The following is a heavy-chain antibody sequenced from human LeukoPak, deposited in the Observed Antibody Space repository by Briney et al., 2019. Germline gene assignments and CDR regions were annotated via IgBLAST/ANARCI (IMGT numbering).Heavy chain of an antibody. CDR1: GFTFSSYS. V-gene: IGHV3-21*01. J-gene: IGHJ3*02. CDR3: ARDGIAAAGSDAFDI. Sequence: GGSLRLSCAASGFTFSSYSMNWVRQAPGKGLEWVSSISSSSSYIYYADSVKGRFTISRDNAKNSLYLQMNSLRAEDTAVYYCARDGIAAAGSDAFDIWGQGTMVTVSS. CDR2: ISSSSSYI. D-gene: IGHD6-13*01.